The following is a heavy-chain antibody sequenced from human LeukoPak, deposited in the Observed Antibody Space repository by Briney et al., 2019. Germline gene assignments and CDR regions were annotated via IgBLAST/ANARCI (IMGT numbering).Heavy chain of an antibody. D-gene: IGHD2-2*02. CDR2: INPNSGGK. V-gene: IGHV1-2*02. CDR1: GYTFTGYY. J-gene: IGHJ6*03. Sequence: GASVKVSCKASGYTFTGYYMHWVRQAPGQGLEWMGWINPNSGGKNYAQKFQGRVTMTRDTSISTAYMELSRLRSDDTAVYYCARDGVVPAAIQGFDYYYMDVWGKGTTVTVSS. CDR3: ARDGVVPAAIQGFDYYYMDV.